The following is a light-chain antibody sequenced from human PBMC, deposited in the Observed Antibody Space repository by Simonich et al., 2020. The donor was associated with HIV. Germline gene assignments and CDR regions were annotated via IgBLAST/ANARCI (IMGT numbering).Light chain of an antibody. CDR1: QSLLSSNGYNY. CDR2: LGS. CDR3: MQALQTPFT. J-gene: IGKJ3*01. V-gene: IGKV2-28*01. Sequence: DIVMTQSPLSLPVTPGEPASISCRSSQSLLSSNGYNYLDWYLQKPGQSPQLLIYLGSNRASGVPDRCSGSGSGTDFTLQISRVEAEDVGVYYCMQALQTPFTFGPGTKVDIK.